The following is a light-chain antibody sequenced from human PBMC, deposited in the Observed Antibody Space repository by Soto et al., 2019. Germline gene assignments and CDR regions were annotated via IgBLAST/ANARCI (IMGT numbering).Light chain of an antibody. J-gene: IGKJ1*01. CDR3: QQYNNWPPMA. Sequence: EIVMTQSPATLSVSPGERATLSCRASQSVSSNLAWYHQKPGQAPRLLIYGASTRATGIPARFSGSGSGTEFTLTISSLQSEDFAVYYCQQYNNWPPMAFGQGTKVEIK. CDR1: QSVSSN. V-gene: IGKV3-15*01. CDR2: GAS.